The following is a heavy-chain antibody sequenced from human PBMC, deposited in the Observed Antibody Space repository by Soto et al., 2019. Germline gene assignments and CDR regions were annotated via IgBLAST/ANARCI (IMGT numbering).Heavy chain of an antibody. CDR2: VYNSGST. J-gene: IGHJ4*02. V-gene: IGHV4-59*01. CDR3: ARYRREEVAGYTLDN. CDR1: GGSISSNY. Sequence: PSETLSLTCTVSGGSISSNYWTWIRQPPGKGLEWIGYVYNSGSTNYNPSLKSRVTISEDTSKSQFSLKVNSMTAADTDVYYCARYRREEVAGYTLDNWGQGIMPTVSS. D-gene: IGHD2-15*01.